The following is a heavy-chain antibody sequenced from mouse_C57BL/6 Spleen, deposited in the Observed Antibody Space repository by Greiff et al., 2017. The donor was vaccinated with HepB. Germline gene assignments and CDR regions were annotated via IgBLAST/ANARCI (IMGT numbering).Heavy chain of an antibody. J-gene: IGHJ2*01. D-gene: IGHD2-2*01. CDR2: INYDGSST. CDR1: GFTFSDYY. CDR3: ARERKVTFDY. Sequence: EVQLVESEGGLVQPGSSMKLSCTASGFTFSDYYMAWVRQVPEKGLEWVANINYDGSSTYYLDSLKSRFIISRDNAKNILYLQMSSLKSEDTATYYCARERKVTFDYWGQGTTLTVSS. V-gene: IGHV5-16*01.